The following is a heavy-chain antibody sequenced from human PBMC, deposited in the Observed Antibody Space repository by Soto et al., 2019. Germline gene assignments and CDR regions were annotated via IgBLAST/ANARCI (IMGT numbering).Heavy chain of an antibody. CDR1: GGSISSYY. D-gene: IGHD1-26*01. V-gene: IGHV4-59*01. CDR3: ARDGGSGSYYYYGMDV. CDR2: IYYSGST. Sequence: SETLSLTCTVSGGSISSYYWSGIRQPPGKGLEWIGYIYYSGSTNYNPSLKSRVTISVDTSKNQFSLKLSSVTAADTAVYYCARDGGSGSYYYYGMDVWGQGPTVTVSS. J-gene: IGHJ6*02.